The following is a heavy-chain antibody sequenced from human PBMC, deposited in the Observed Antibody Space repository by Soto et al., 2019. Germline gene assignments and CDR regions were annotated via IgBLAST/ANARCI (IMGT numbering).Heavy chain of an antibody. V-gene: IGHV3-30*18. D-gene: IGHD6-13*01. CDR1: GFTFSSCG. Sequence: QVQLVESGGGVVQPGRSLRLSCAASGFTFSSCGMHWVRQAPGKGLEWVAVISYDGSNKYYADSVKGRFTISRDNSKNTLYLQMNSLRAEDAAVYYCAKDRSAAGTDWFDPWGQGTLVTVSS. CDR3: AKDRSAAGTDWFDP. CDR2: ISYDGSNK. J-gene: IGHJ5*02.